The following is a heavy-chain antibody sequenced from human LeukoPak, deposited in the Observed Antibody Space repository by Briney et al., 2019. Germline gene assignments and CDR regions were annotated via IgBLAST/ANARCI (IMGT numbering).Heavy chain of an antibody. V-gene: IGHV1-46*01. J-gene: IGHJ4*02. D-gene: IGHD4-23*01. CDR2: ISPTGDST. CDR1: GYSFTSYW. CDR3: AREASGGYFDY. Sequence: GESLKISCKGSGYSFTSYWISWVRQAPGQGLEWVGLISPTGDSTNYAQTFRGRVTMTRDTSTNTVYMDLSSLRSEDTAVYYCAREASGGYFDYWGQGTLVIVSS.